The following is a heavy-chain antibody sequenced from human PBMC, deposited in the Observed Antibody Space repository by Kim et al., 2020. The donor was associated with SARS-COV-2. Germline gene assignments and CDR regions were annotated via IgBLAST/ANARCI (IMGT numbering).Heavy chain of an antibody. D-gene: IGHD3-9*01. CDR3: AKDYDILTGYFD. V-gene: IGHV3-23*03. J-gene: IGHJ4*02. CDR2: IYSGGSST. Sequence: GGSLRLSCAASGFTFSSYAMSWVRQAPGKGLEWVSVIYSGGSSTYYADSVKGRFTISRDNSKNTLYLQMNSLRAEDTAVYYCAKDYDILTGYFDWGQGTLVTVSS. CDR1: GFTFSSYA.